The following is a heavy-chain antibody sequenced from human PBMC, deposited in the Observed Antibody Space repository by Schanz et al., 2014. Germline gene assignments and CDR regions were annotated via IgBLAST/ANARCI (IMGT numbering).Heavy chain of an antibody. CDR1: GGTFSSYT. J-gene: IGHJ5*01. Sequence: QVQLVQSGAEVMKPGSSVKVSCKASGGTFSSYTINWVRPAPGQGLEWMGRIIPILGITNVAQTFQDRVTITADKSTSTAYMELSSLRAEDTAVYYCAKQHIVRGVIYLNWFDSWGQGTLVTVSS. CDR3: AKQHIVRGVIYLNWFDS. D-gene: IGHD3-10*01. CDR2: IIPILGIT. V-gene: IGHV1-69*02.